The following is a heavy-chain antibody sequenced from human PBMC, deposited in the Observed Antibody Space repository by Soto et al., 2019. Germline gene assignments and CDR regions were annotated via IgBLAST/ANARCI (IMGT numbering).Heavy chain of an antibody. CDR3: ERVSDYGSGSQGYYYGMDV. D-gene: IGHD3-10*01. V-gene: IGHV3-30-3*01. J-gene: IGHJ6*02. CDR1: GFTFSSYA. CDR2: ISYDGSNK. Sequence: QVQLVESGGGVVQPGRSLRLSCAASGFTFSSYAMHWVRQAPGKGLEWVAVISYDGSNKYYADSVKGRFTISRDNSKNTLYLQMNSLRAEDTAVYYCERVSDYGSGSQGYYYGMDVWGQGTTVTVSS.